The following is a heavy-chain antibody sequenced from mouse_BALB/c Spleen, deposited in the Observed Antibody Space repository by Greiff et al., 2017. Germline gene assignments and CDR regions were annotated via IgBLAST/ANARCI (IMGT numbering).Heavy chain of an antibody. CDR2: IRSKSNNYAT. CDR3: VRLLGGNYDWYFDV. J-gene: IGHJ1*01. CDR1: GFTFNTYA. V-gene: IGHV10-1*02. D-gene: IGHD2-1*01. Sequence: EVKVVESGGGLVQPKGSLKLSCAASGFTFNTYAMNWVRQAPGKGLEWVARIRSKSNNYATYYADSVKDRFTISRDDSQSMLYLQMNNLKTEDTAMYYCVRLLGGNYDWYFDVWGAGTTVTVSS.